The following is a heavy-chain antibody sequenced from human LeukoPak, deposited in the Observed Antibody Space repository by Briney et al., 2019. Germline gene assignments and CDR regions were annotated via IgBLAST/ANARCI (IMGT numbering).Heavy chain of an antibody. J-gene: IGHJ5*02. CDR3: AKGSGINHYHWIDP. D-gene: IGHD1-14*01. CDR2: ISGGGGST. CDR1: ESTFSNYA. Sequence: GGSLRLSCAASESTFSNYAMNWVRQAPGKGLEWVSGISGGGGSTYYADSVKGRFTISRDNSKNTLYLQMDGLRAEDTALYYCAKGSGINHYHWIDPWGQGTLVTVSS. V-gene: IGHV3-23*01.